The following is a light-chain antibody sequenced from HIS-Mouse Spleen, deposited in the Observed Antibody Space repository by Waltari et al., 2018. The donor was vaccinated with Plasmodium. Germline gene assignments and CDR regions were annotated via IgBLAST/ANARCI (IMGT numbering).Light chain of an antibody. J-gene: IGLJ3*02. CDR1: VLAKNY. CDR3: YSAADNNRV. V-gene: IGLV3-27*01. Sequence: SYELTQPSSVSVSPGQPARITCSGDVLAKNYARWFQQKPGQAPVLVIYKDSERPSGNPGRFSGSSSGTTVTLTISGAQVEDEADYYCYSAADNNRVFGGGTKLTVL. CDR2: KDS.